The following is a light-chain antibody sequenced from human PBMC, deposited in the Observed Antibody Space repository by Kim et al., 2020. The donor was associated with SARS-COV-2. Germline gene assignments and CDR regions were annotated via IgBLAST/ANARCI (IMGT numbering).Light chain of an antibody. V-gene: IGKV3-15*01. CDR2: GAS. J-gene: IGKJ2*01. CDR3: QQYNNWPPKT. Sequence: VSPGERATLYCRASQSVSSNLAWYQQKPGNAPRLRIYGASTRATGIPARFSGSGSGTEFTLTISSLQSEDFAVYYCQQYNNWPPKTFGQGTNLEI. CDR1: QSVSSN.